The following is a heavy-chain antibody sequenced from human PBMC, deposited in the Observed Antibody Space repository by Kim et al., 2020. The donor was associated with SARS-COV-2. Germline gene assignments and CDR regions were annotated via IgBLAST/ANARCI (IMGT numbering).Heavy chain of an antibody. V-gene: IGHV3-64*01. J-gene: IGHJ6*02. CDR3: ARGLVDTDDPDYYYYGMDV. CDR2: ISSNGGST. CDR1: GFTFSSYA. D-gene: IGHD5-18*01. Sequence: GGSLRLSCAASGFTFSSYAMHWVRQAPGKGLEYVSAISSNGGSTYYANSVKGRFTISRDNSKNTLYLQMGSLRAEDMAVYYCARGLVDTDDPDYYYYGMDVWGQGTTVTVSS.